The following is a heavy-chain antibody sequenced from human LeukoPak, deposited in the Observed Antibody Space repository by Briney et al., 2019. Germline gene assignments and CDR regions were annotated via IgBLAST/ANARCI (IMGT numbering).Heavy chain of an antibody. J-gene: IGHJ4*02. V-gene: IGHV3-23*01. Sequence: LAGGSLRLSCAASGFTFSSYAMSWVRQAPGKGLEWVSAISGSGGSTYYADSVKGRFTISRDNSKNTLYLQMNSLRAEDTAVYYCAKSPLALRSRERPRVGVIDYWGQGTLVTVSS. D-gene: IGHD2-15*01. CDR1: GFTFSSYA. CDR3: AKSPLALRSRERPRVGVIDY. CDR2: ISGSGGST.